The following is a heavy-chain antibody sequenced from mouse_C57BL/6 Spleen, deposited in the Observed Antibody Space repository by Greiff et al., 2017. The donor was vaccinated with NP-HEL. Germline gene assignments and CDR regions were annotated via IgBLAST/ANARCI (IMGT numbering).Heavy chain of an antibody. V-gene: IGHV1-82*01. D-gene: IGHD2-12*01. CDR1: GYAFSSSW. CDR3: ARSLREGYAMEY. Sequence: VQLQQSGPELVKPGASVKISCKASGYAFSSSWMNWVKQRPGKGLEWIGRIYPGDGDTNYNGKFKGKATLTADKSSSTAYMQLSSLTSEDSAVYFCARSLREGYAMEYWGQGTSVTVSS. J-gene: IGHJ4*01. CDR2: IYPGDGDT.